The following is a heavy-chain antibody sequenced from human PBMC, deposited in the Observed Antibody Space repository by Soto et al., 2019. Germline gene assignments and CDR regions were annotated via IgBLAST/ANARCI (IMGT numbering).Heavy chain of an antibody. V-gene: IGHV4-31*03. J-gene: IGHJ4*02. CDR1: GGSISSGGYY. D-gene: IGHD2-2*01. CDR2: IYYSGST. CDR3: ARANRVVPAVNYFDY. Sequence: PSETLSLTCTVSGGSISSGGYYWSWIRQHPGKGLEWIGYIYYSGSTYYNPSLKSRVTISVDTSKNQFSLKLSSVTAADTAVYYCARANRVVPAVNYFDYWGQGTLVTVSS.